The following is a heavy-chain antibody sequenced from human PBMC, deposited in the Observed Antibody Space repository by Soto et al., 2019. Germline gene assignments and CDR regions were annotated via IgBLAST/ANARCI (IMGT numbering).Heavy chain of an antibody. D-gene: IGHD6-13*01. CDR3: ARGLSRIAAAGNGPKLNWFDP. Sequence: PSETLSLTCAVYGGAFSGYYWRWIRQPPGKGLEWIGEINHSGSTNYNPSLKSRVTISVDTSKNQFSLKLSSVTAADTAVYYCARGLSRIAAAGNGPKLNWFDPWGQGTLVTVSS. V-gene: IGHV4-34*01. CDR1: GGAFSGYY. J-gene: IGHJ5*02. CDR2: INHSGST.